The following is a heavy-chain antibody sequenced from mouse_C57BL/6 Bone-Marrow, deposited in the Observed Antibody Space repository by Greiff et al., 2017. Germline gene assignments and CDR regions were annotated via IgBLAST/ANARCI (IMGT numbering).Heavy chain of an antibody. CDR1: GFTFSDYG. V-gene: IGHV5-17*01. Sequence: EVKLVESGGGLVKPGGSLKLSCAASGFTFSDYGMHWVRQAPEQGLEWVAYISSGSSTIYYADTVKGRFTISRDNAKNTLFLQMTSLRSEDTAMYCCAITTDPCWDFDDWGTGTTVTVSS. CDR3: AITTDPCWDFDD. CDR2: ISSGSSTI. D-gene: IGHD1-1*01. J-gene: IGHJ1*03.